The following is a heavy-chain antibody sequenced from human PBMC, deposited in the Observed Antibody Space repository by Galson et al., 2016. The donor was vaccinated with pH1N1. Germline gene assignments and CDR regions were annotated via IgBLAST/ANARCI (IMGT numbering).Heavy chain of an antibody. V-gene: IGHV3-53*01. CDR2: LYTSGFT. J-gene: IGHJ4*02. Sequence: SLRLSCAASGFTVSSTDMSWVRQAPGKGLEWVSLLYTSGFTYYADSVKGRFTISRDNSKNTLYLQMNSLTAEDTAVYYCERRKKSRSLTLDYWGQGTLVTASS. CDR3: ERRKKSRSLTLDY. CDR1: GFTVSSTD. D-gene: IGHD6-6*01.